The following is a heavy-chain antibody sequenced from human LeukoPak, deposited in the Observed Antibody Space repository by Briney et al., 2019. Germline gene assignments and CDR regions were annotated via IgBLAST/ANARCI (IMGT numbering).Heavy chain of an antibody. CDR3: AKEPQKNDYYYGMDV. CDR1: GFTFSSYG. V-gene: IGHV3-30*18. D-gene: IGHD1-1*01. CDR2: ISYDGSNK. Sequence: GESLRLSCAASGFTFSSYGMHWVRQAPGKGLEWVAVISYDGSNKYYADSVKGRFTISRDNSKNTLYLQMNSLRAEDTAVCYCAKEPQKNDYYYGMDVWGQGTTVTVSS. J-gene: IGHJ6*02.